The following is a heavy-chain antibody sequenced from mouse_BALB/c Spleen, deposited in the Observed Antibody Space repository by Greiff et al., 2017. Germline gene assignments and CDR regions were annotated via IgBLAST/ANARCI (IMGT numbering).Heavy chain of an antibody. V-gene: IGHV2-9*02. CDR2: IWAGGST. Sequence: QVQLKQSGPGLVAPSQSLSITCTVSGFSLTSYGVHWVRQPPGKGLEWLGVIWAGGSTNYNSALMSRLSISKDNSKSQVFLKMNSLQTDDTAMYYCARRGDYLFAYWGQGTLVTVSA. CDR3: ARRGDYLFAY. J-gene: IGHJ3*01. D-gene: IGHD2-4*01. CDR1: GFSLTSYG.